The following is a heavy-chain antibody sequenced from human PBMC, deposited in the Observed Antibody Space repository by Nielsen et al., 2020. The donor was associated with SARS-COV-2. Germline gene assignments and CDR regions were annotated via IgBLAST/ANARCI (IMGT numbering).Heavy chain of an antibody. D-gene: IGHD3-3*01. V-gene: IGHV1-2*02. CDR2: INPNSGGT. J-gene: IGHJ4*02. CDR3: AVPLLEWLYFDY. Sequence: ASVKVSCKASGYTFTSYDINWVRQAPGQGLEWMGWINPNSGGTNYAQKFQGRVTMTRDTSISTAYMELSRLRSDDTAVYYCAVPLLEWLYFDYWGQGTLVTVSS. CDR1: GYTFTSYD.